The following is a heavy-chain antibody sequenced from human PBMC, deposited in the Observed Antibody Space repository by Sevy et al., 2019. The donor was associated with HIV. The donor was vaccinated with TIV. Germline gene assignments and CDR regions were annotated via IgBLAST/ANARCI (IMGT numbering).Heavy chain of an antibody. V-gene: IGHV4-61*01. J-gene: IGHJ4*02. D-gene: IGHD6-6*01. CDR1: GASVSSGSFF. Sequence: SETLSLTCSVSGASVSSGSFFWTWIRQAPGKGLEWIGYIYYSGSTNYNPSLKSRVTFSVDTSKNQISLKLRSVTAADTAVYYCARDQAESSSTGGLDSWGPGALVTVSS. CDR3: ARDQAESSSTGGLDS. CDR2: IYYSGST.